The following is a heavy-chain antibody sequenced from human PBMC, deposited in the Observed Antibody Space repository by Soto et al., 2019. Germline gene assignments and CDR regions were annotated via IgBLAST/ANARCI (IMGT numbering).Heavy chain of an antibody. D-gene: IGHD6-19*01. CDR1: GGSVSSGGYY. V-gene: IGHV4-31*03. J-gene: IGHJ6*02. CDR2: IYYSGST. Sequence: SETLSLTCTVSGGSVSSGGYYWSWIRQHPWKGLEWIGYIYYSGSTYYNPSLKSRVTISVDTSKNQFSLKLSSVTAADTAVYYCARDFLVSSGWYRGGMDVWGQGXTVTVYS. CDR3: ARDFLVSSGWYRGGMDV.